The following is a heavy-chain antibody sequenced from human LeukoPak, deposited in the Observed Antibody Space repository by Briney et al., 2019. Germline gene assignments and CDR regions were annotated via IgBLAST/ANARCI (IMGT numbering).Heavy chain of an antibody. CDR3: ARQSYDFWSGYHNWFDL. Sequence: SETLSLTCTVSGYSISSGYDWAWIRQPPGKWLEGMGSIYYSGSTYYNQALKRRVTISVDTSKNQLSLELRAVTAANAAVYFCARQSYDFWSGYHNWFDLCGEGSLVTAYS. CDR1: GYSISSGYD. D-gene: IGHD3-3*01. V-gene: IGHV4-38-2*02. J-gene: IGHJ5*02. CDR2: IYYSGST.